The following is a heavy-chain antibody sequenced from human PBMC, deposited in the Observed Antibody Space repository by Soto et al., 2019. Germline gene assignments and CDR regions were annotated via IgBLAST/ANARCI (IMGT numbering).Heavy chain of an antibody. J-gene: IGHJ4*02. CDR3: ARHLFSSSFYFDY. D-gene: IGHD6-6*01. CDR2: ISVKNGNT. Sequence: ASVKVSCKASGYTFTSYGISWVRQAPGQGLEWMGWISVKNGNTNYAPKLQGRVTMTTDTSTDTAYMELRSLRSDDTAVYYCARHLFSSSFYFDYWGQGTLVTVSS. V-gene: IGHV1-18*01. CDR1: GYTFTSYG.